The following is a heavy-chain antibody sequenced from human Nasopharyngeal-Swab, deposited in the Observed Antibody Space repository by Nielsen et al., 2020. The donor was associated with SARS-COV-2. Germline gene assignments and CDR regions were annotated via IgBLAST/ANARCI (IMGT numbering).Heavy chain of an antibody. CDR1: GGTFSSYA. Sequence: SAKVSCNASGGTFSSYAISWVRQAPGQGLEWMGGIIPIFGTANYAQKFQGRVTITADESTSTAYMELSSLRSEDTAVYYCARCLRRAARPFDYYYGMDVWGQGTTVTVSS. CDR3: ARCLRRAARPFDYYYGMDV. D-gene: IGHD6-6*01. CDR2: IIPIFGTA. J-gene: IGHJ6*02. V-gene: IGHV1-69*13.